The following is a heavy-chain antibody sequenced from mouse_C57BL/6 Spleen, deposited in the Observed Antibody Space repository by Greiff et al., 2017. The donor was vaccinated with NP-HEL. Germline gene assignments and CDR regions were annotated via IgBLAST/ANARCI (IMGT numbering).Heavy chain of an antibody. J-gene: IGHJ4*01. CDR3: VRESWDYAMDY. CDR2: IRSKSSNYAT. V-gene: IGHV10-3*01. Sequence: DVQLVESGGGLVQPKGSLKLSCAASGFTFTTYAMHWVSQAPGKGLEWVARIRSKSSNYATYYADSVKDRFTISRDDSQSMLYLQMNNLKTEYISMYSCVRESWDYAMDYWGQGTSVTVSS. CDR1: GFTFTTYA.